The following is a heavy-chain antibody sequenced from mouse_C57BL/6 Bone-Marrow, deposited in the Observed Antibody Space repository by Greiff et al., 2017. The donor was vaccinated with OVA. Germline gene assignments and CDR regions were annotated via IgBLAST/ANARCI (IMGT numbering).Heavy chain of an antibody. D-gene: IGHD1-1*01. Sequence: QVHVKQSGAELVKPGASVKLSCKASGYTFTEYTIHWVKQRSGQGLEWIGWFYPGSGSIKYNEKFKDKATLTADKSSSTVYMELSRLTSEDSAVYFCARHEERITTVVAHYAMDYWGQGTSVTVSS. CDR2: FYPGSGSI. CDR3: ARHEERITTVVAHYAMDY. J-gene: IGHJ4*01. CDR1: GYTFTEYT. V-gene: IGHV1-62-2*01.